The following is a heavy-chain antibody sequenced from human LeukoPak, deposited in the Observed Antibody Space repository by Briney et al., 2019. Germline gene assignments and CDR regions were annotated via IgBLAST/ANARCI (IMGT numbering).Heavy chain of an antibody. D-gene: IGHD3-10*01. V-gene: IGHV4-59*01. CDR2: IYHTGNT. Sequence: SETLSLTCSVSNDSIRNYYWSWIRQPPGKALEWIGYIYHTGNTNYNPSLKSRLTMSIDTSKNQFSLNLNSVTAADTAVYYCARGNYGSGSYYVVDFDYWSQGTLVTVSS. J-gene: IGHJ4*02. CDR3: ARGNYGSGSYYVVDFDY. CDR1: NDSIRNYY.